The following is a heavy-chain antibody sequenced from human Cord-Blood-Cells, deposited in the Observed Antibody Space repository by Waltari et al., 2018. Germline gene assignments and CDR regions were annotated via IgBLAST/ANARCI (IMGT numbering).Heavy chain of an antibody. V-gene: IGHV1-69*01. Sequence: QVQLVQSGAEVKKPGSSVKVSCKASGGTFSSYAISWVRQAPGQGLEWMGGIIPSLCTANYAQKCQGRVTITADESTSTAYMELSSLRSEDTAVYYCARDSPTVRYSSGWYTFDYWGQGTLVTVSS. CDR3: ARDSPTVRYSSGWYTFDY. CDR1: GGTFSSYA. D-gene: IGHD6-19*01. J-gene: IGHJ4*02. CDR2: IIPSLCTA.